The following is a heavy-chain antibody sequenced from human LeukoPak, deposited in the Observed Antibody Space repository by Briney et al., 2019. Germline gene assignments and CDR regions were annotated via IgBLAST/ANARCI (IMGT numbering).Heavy chain of an antibody. D-gene: IGHD3-22*01. V-gene: IGHV1-69*06. J-gene: IGHJ6*03. Sequence: GASVKVSCKASGYTFTSYDISWVRQAPGQGLEWMGGIIPIFGTANYAQKFQGRVTITADKSTSTAYMELSSLRSEDTAVYYCASISDYYDSSGYYYDYYYYYMDVWGKGTTVTVSS. CDR2: IIPIFGTA. CDR1: GYTFTSYD. CDR3: ASISDYYDSSGYYYDYYYYYMDV.